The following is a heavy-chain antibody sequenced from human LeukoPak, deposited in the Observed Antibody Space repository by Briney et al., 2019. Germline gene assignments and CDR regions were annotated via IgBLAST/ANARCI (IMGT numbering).Heavy chain of an antibody. D-gene: IGHD3-22*01. V-gene: IGHV1-2*02. CDR2: INPNSGGT. CDR3: ARSMYYYDSSGLLDY. CDR1: GYTFTGYY. J-gene: IGHJ4*02. Sequence: ASVKVSCKASGYTFTGYYMRWVRQAPGQGLEWMGWINPNSGGTNYAQKFQGRVTMIRDTSISTAYMELSRLRSDDTAVYYCARSMYYYDSSGLLDYWGQGTLVTVSS.